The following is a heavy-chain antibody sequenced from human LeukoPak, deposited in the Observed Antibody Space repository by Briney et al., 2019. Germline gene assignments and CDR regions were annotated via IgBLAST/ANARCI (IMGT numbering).Heavy chain of an antibody. D-gene: IGHD3-9*01. Sequence: SETLSLTCTVSGGSISSSSYYWGWIRQPPGKGLEWIGSIYYSGSTYYNPSLKSRVTISVDTSKNQFSLKLSSVTAADTAVYYSARPAGGDILTGYYSPYYMDVWGKGTTVTVSS. J-gene: IGHJ6*03. CDR3: ARPAGGDILTGYYSPYYMDV. CDR2: IYYSGST. V-gene: IGHV4-39*01. CDR1: GGSISSSSYY.